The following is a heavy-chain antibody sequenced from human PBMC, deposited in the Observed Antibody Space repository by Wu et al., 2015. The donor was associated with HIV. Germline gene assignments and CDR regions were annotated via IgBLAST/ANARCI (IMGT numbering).Heavy chain of an antibody. CDR2: IIPIFGGG. J-gene: IGHJ3*01. CDR3: ARDLWNYDLLTGYPRNGAFDL. D-gene: IGHD3-9*01. V-gene: IGHV1-69*05. Sequence: QVQLVQFGAEVKKPGSSVKVTCKASGDSFTSYAISWVRQAPGQGLEWMGGIIPIFGGGYYAQKFQDRLTITSDGSTNTAYMELSSLRSEDTAVYFCARDLWNYDLLTGYPRNGAFDLWGRGTRVIVSS. CDR1: GDSFTSYA.